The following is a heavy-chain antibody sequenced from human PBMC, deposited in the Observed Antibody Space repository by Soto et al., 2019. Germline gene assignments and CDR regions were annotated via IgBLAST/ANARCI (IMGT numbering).Heavy chain of an antibody. CDR1: GGSISSGTSY. CDR3: AIVRPTNIWYSFDV. V-gene: IGHV4-39*01. CDR2: MYYTGTT. D-gene: IGHD2-21*02. J-gene: IGHJ3*01. Sequence: QLRLQESGPGLVRPSEPLSLTCTVSGGSISSGTSYWGWIRQSPGKGLEWIGSMYYTGTTDYNSSLKSRATISVDMSKNQFSLKLSSVTAADTAVYFCAIVRPTNIWYSFDVWGQGSLVTVS.